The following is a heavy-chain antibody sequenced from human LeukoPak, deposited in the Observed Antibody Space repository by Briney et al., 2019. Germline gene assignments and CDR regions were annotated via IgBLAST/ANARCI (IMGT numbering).Heavy chain of an antibody. CDR1: GLTFSSYS. V-gene: IGHV3-21*01. J-gene: IGHJ4*02. Sequence: GGSLRLSCAASGLTFSSYSMNWVRQAPGKGLEWVSSISSSSSYIYYADSVKGRFTISSDNAKNSLYLQMNSLRAEDTAVYYCAREGDYYDSSGYYPQLLDYWGQGTLVTVSS. CDR3: AREGDYYDSSGYYPQLLDY. CDR2: ISSSSSYI. D-gene: IGHD3-22*01.